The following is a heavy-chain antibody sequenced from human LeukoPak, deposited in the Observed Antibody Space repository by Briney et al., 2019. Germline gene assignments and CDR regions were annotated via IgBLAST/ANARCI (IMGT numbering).Heavy chain of an antibody. V-gene: IGHV4-59*01. J-gene: IGHJ4*02. Sequence: SETLSLTCTVSGASLNNYYWSWIRQPPGKGLEWIGYVIYTGSTNYNPSLKSRVTISIDTSKNQFSLNLSSVTAADTAVYYCASTGEMYSSGWYFDFWGQGTLVTVSS. D-gene: IGHD6-19*01. CDR2: VIYTGST. CDR3: ASTGEMYSSGWYFDF. CDR1: GASLNNYY.